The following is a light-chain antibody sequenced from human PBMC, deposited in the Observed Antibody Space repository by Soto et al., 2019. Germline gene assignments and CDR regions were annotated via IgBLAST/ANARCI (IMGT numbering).Light chain of an antibody. Sequence: THTPSSLSASVGDRVTIPCRASQDINRWLAWYQQKPGKAPKVLIYAASSLESGIPSRFSGSGSGTDFSLTISSLQPEDFATYYCKQSKSFPLTFGGGTKVDIK. CDR1: QDINRW. CDR3: KQSKSFPLT. J-gene: IGKJ4*01. V-gene: IGKV1-12*01. CDR2: AAS.